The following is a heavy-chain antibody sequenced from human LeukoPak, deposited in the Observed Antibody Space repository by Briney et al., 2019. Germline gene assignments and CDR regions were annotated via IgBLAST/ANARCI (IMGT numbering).Heavy chain of an antibody. J-gene: IGHJ4*02. CDR1: GFTFDDYA. V-gene: IGHV3-9*01. D-gene: IGHD3-3*01. CDR3: AKAMGYDFWSGYFDY. CDR2: ISWNSGSI. Sequence: PGGSLRLSCAASGFTFDDYAMHWVRQAPEKGLEWVSGISWNSGSIGYADSVKGRFTISRDNAKNSLYLQMNSLRAEDTALYYCAKAMGYDFWSGYFDYWGQGTLVTVSS.